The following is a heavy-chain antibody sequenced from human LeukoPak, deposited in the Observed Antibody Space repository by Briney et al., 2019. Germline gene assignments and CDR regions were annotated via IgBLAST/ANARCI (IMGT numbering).Heavy chain of an antibody. Sequence: ASVKVSCKASGYTFTSYGISWVRQAPGQGLEWMGWISAYNGNTNYAQKLQGRVTMTTDTSTSTAYMELRSLRSDDTAVYYCARGATYYDFWSGYYLYYFDYWGQGTLVTV. CDR1: GYTFTSYG. CDR3: ARGATYYDFWSGYYLYYFDY. V-gene: IGHV1-18*01. D-gene: IGHD3-3*01. J-gene: IGHJ4*02. CDR2: ISAYNGNT.